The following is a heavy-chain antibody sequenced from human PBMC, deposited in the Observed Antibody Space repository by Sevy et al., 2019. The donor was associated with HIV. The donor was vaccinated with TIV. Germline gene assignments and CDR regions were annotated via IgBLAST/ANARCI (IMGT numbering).Heavy chain of an antibody. CDR2: ISSAGSNK. CDR3: TRDAGYSIAWSPSDY. CDR1: GLTFSSHA. J-gene: IGHJ4*02. D-gene: IGHD6-19*01. V-gene: IGHV3-30-3*01. Sequence: GGSLRLSCAASGLTFSSHAMHWVPQAPGKGLEWVAVISSAGSNKYYADSVKGRFTISRDNPKNTLYLQMNSLRPEDTAVYYCTRDAGYSIAWSPSDYWGQGTLVTVSS.